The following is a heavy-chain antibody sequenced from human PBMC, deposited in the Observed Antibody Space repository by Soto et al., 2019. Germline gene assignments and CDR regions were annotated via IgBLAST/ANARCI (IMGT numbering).Heavy chain of an antibody. CDR1: GYSFTSYW. J-gene: IGHJ4*02. CDR3: ARLQPAAGDNDLTFDY. D-gene: IGHD6-13*01. V-gene: IGHV5-10-1*01. Sequence: GESLKISCKGSGYSFTSYWISWVRQMPGKGLEWMGRIDPSDSYTNYSPSFQGHVTISADKSISTAYLQWSSLKASDTAMYYCARLQPAAGDNDLTFDYWGQGTLVTISS. CDR2: IDPSDSYT.